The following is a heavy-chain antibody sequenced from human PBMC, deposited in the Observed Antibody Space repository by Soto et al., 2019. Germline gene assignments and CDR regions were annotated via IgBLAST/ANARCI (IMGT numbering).Heavy chain of an antibody. J-gene: IGHJ4*02. Sequence: GGSLRLSCAASGFTFGSYAMNWVRQAPGKGLEWVSAVSGSGGSTYYADSVKGRFTISRDNSKNTLYLQMNSLRAEDTAVYYCAKPEISFSWGNGPDYWGQGTLVTVSS. D-gene: IGHD3-16*01. CDR2: VSGSGGST. V-gene: IGHV3-23*01. CDR1: GFTFGSYA. CDR3: AKPEISFSWGNGPDY.